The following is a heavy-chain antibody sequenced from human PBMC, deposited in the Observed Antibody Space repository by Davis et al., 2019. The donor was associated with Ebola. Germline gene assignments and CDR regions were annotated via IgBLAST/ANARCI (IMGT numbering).Heavy chain of an antibody. J-gene: IGHJ1*01. Sequence: GESLKISCAASGFTFSNYGLHWLRQAPGKGVEWVGVIWYDGSKKYYTESVKGRFTISRDNAKNSLVLQMDDLRVEDTAVYYCTRSRVAAQYWGQGTLVTVSS. D-gene: IGHD6-19*01. CDR2: IWYDGSKK. CDR1: GFTFSNYG. CDR3: TRSRVAAQY. V-gene: IGHV3-33*01.